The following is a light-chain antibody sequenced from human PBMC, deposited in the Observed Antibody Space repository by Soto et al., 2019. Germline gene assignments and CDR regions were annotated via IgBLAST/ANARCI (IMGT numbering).Light chain of an antibody. J-gene: IGKJ1*01. CDR1: QSISSY. CDR3: KQSYSILRT. V-gene: IGKV1-39*01. Sequence: DLQITQSPSSLSARVAPTVTITCWSSQSISSYLNWYQQKPGKAPKLLIYAASSLQSGVPSRFSGSGSGTDFTLTIGSLQPEDFATYSCKQSYSILRTFGKWTKVDIK. CDR2: AAS.